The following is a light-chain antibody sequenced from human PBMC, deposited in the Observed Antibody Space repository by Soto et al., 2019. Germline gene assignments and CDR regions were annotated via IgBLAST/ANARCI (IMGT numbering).Light chain of an antibody. J-gene: IGLJ2*01. V-gene: IGLV1-40*01. CDR2: ADS. CDR3: QSFASSLRAVV. Sequence: QSVLTQPPSGSGAPGQGVTIPCTGTSSNFGAGYDVPWYQQHPGTVPKLLIYADSKRPSGVPGRFSGSRSGTSASLAIFGLQAEDEADYYCQSFASSLRAVVFGGGTKLTVL. CDR1: SSNFGAGYD.